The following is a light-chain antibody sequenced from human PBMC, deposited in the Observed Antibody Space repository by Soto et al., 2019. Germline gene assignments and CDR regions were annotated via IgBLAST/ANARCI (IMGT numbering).Light chain of an antibody. J-gene: IGKJ1*01. CDR2: WAS. Sequence: DIVMTQSPDSLAVSLGERATINCKSSQSVLYSSNNKNYLAWYQQKPGQPPKLLIYWASTRESGVPYRFSGSRSGTDFTLTISSLPAEDVEVYYCQQYYSTPRTFGQGTKVEIK. V-gene: IGKV4-1*01. CDR3: QQYYSTPRT. CDR1: QSVLYSSNNKNY.